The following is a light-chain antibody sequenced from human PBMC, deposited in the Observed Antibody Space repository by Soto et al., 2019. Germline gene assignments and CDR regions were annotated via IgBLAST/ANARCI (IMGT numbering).Light chain of an antibody. J-gene: IGLJ1*01. V-gene: IGLV2-11*01. CDR3: GSYAGTVYV. CDR2: DVS. CDR1: SSDFGGYNY. Sequence: QSVLTQPRSVSGSPGRSGTISCTGTSSDFGGYNYVSWYQHHPGKAPKLMIYDVSERPSGVPDRFSGSKSGNTASLTISGLQAEDEADYYCGSYAGTVYVFGTGTKLTV.